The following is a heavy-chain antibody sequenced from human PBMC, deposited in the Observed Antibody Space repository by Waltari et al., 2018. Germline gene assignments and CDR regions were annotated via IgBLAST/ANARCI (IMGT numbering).Heavy chain of an antibody. CDR1: GGSISSGSYY. J-gene: IGHJ4*02. CDR3: ARVRVAAAAHDY. V-gene: IGHV4-61*09. CDR2: IYTSGST. D-gene: IGHD6-13*01. Sequence: QVQLQESGPGLVKPSQTLSLTCTVSGGSISSGSYYWSWIRQPAGKGLEWIGYIYTSGSTNYNPSLKSRVTISVDTSKNQFSLKLSSVTAADTAVYYCARVRVAAAAHDYWGQGTLVTVSS.